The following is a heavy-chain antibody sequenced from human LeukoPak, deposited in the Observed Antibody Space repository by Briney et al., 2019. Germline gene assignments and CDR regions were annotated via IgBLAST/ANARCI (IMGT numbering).Heavy chain of an antibody. Sequence: ASVKVSCKTSGYTFTRYYMHWVRQAPGQGLEWMGIINPSGGSTTYAQKFQARVTMTRDTSTSTVYMELSSLRFEDTAVYYCARGGDGYDQIDYWGQGTLVTVSS. CDR3: ARGGDGYDQIDY. CDR2: INPSGGST. CDR1: GYTFTRYY. V-gene: IGHV1-46*01. D-gene: IGHD5-24*01. J-gene: IGHJ4*02.